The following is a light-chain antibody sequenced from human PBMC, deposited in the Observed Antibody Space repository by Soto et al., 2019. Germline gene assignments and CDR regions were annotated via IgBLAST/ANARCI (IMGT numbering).Light chain of an antibody. Sequence: QSVLTQPASVSGSPGQSITISCTGTSSDVGRYNYVSWYQQYPGEAPKLIIFEVSIRPSGVSNRFSGSKSGTTASLTISGLQTDDEADYYCASYTSRTSVVFGGGTKLTVL. V-gene: IGLV2-14*01. CDR1: SSDVGRYNY. J-gene: IGLJ2*01. CDR2: EVS. CDR3: ASYTSRTSVV.